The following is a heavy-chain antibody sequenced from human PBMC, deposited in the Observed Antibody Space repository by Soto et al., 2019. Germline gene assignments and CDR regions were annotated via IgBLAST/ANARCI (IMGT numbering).Heavy chain of an antibody. Sequence: QVQLVQSGAEVKKPGASVKVSCKASGDTFTDYYIHWVRQAPGQGLEWMGTVNPSGGHTTYAQHFLVRMTMTRDTSTGTLQMELTSRTSEDTAVYYCARAGHVVVVTAALDYWGQGTLVTVSS. CDR3: ARAGHVVVVTAALDY. CDR2: VNPSGGHT. CDR1: GDTFTDYY. J-gene: IGHJ4*02. V-gene: IGHV1-46*01. D-gene: IGHD2-21*02.